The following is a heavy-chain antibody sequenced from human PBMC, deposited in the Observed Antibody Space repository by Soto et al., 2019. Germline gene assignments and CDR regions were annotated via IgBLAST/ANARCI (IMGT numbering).Heavy chain of an antibody. Sequence: PGGSLRLSCAASGFTFSSYAMHWVRQAPGKGLEWVAVISYSGSNKAYVDSVKGRFTISRDNSKNTLYLQMNSLSAEDTAVYYCARDVGYCSGGSCYALYAFDIWGQGTMVTVSS. J-gene: IGHJ3*02. V-gene: IGHV3-30-3*01. CDR2: ISYSGSNK. CDR3: ARDVGYCSGGSCYALYAFDI. CDR1: GFTFSSYA. D-gene: IGHD2-15*01.